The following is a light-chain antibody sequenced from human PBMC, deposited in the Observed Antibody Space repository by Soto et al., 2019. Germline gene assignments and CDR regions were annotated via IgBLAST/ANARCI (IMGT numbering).Light chain of an antibody. CDR3: LQDYSYPRT. CDR1: QGIRND. CDR2: AAS. Sequence: AIQMTQSPSSLSGSVGDRFTITCRASQGIRNDLGWYQQKPGKAPKLLIYAASNLQTGVPSRFSGSGSGTDFTLTITSLQPDDFAAYYCLQDYSYPRTFGQGTKLEIK. V-gene: IGKV1-6*01. J-gene: IGKJ2*02.